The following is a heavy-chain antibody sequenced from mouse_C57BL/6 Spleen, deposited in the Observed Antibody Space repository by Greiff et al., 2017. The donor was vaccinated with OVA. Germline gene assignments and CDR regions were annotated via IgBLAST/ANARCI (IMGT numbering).Heavy chain of an antibody. CDR3: AKEGYEGYFDV. Sequence: VQLQESGPGLVQPSQSLSITCTVSGFSLTSYGVHWVRQSPGKGLEWLGVIWRGGSTDYNAAFMSRLSITKDNSKSQVVFKMNSLQADDTAIYYCAKEGYEGYFDVWGTGTTVTGSS. CDR1: GFSLTSYG. CDR2: IWRGGST. D-gene: IGHD2-3*01. J-gene: IGHJ1*03. V-gene: IGHV2-5*01.